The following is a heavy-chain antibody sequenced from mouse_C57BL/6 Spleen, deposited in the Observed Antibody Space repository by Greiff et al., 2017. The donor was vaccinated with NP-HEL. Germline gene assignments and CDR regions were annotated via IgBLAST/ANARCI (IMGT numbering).Heavy chain of an antibody. CDR2: ISNLAYSI. CDR3: ASLRQLRPFAY. CDR1: GFTFSDYG. V-gene: IGHV5-15*01. J-gene: IGHJ3*01. D-gene: IGHD3-2*02. Sequence: EVQVVESGGGLVQPGGSLKLSCAASGFTFSDYGMAWVRQAPRKGPEWVAFISNLAYSIYYADTVTGRFTISRENAKNTLYLEMSSLRSEDTAMYYCASLRQLRPFAYWGQGTLVTVSA.